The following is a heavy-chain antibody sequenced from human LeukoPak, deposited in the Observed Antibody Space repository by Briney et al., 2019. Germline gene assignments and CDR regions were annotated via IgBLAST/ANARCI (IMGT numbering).Heavy chain of an antibody. J-gene: IGHJ4*02. CDR3: ASESAGGDY. D-gene: IGHD6-13*01. CDR1: GYSISSGYY. V-gene: IGHV4-38-2*01. Sequence: SETLSLTCAVSGYSISSGYYWGWIRQPPGKGLEWIGSIYHSGSTYYNPSLKSRVTISVDTSKNQFSLKLSSVTAADTAVYYCASESAGGDYWGQGTLVTVSS. CDR2: IYHSGST.